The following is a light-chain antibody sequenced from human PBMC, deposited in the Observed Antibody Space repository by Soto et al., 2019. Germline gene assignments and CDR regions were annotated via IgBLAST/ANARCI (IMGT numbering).Light chain of an antibody. CDR3: QQYSTSPT. CDR1: QSVSNNY. J-gene: IGKJ5*01. V-gene: IGKV3-20*01. CDR2: GAS. Sequence: EIVLTQSPGTLSLSPGERATLSCRASQSVSNNYLAWYQQKPGQAPRRLSYGASSRATGIPDRFSGSGSGTDFTLTISRLEPEDFAVYYCQQYSTSPTFGEGTRLEIK.